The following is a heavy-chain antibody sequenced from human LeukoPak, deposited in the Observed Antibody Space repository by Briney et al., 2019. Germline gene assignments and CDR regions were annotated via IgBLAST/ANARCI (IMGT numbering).Heavy chain of an antibody. J-gene: IGHJ4*02. V-gene: IGHV4-39*07. Sequence: SETLSLTCTVSSGSISTSNYYWGWVRQPPGKALEWIGNIFCSGSTYYSPSLKSRVIIAVDTSKNQFSLKLSSVTAADTAVYYCTKGRGIWGQGTLVTVSS. CDR3: TKGRGI. CDR2: IFCSGST. D-gene: IGHD3-10*01. CDR1: SGSISTSNYY.